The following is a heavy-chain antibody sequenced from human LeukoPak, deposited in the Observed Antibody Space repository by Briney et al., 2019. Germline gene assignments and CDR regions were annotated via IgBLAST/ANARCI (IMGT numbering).Heavy chain of an antibody. CDR3: ARARRNGGDGYNLGCYFDL. Sequence: SETLSLTCTVSGGFISSSSYYWGWIRQPPGKGLEWIGSIYYSGSTYYNPSLKSRVTISVDTSKNQFSLKLSSVTAADTAVYYCARARRNGGDGYNLGCYFDLWGRGTLVTVSS. J-gene: IGHJ2*01. CDR2: IYYSGST. CDR1: GGFISSSSYY. D-gene: IGHD5-24*01. V-gene: IGHV4-39*07.